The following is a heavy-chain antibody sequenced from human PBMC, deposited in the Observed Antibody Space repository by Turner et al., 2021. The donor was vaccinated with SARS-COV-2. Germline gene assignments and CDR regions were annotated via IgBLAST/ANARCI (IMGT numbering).Heavy chain of an antibody. D-gene: IGHD3-10*01. Sequence: QVQLVESGGGVVQPGRSLRLSCAASGFTFSSYGMHWVRQAPGKGLEWVAVTSYDGSNKYYADSVKGRFTISRDNSKNTLYLQMNSLRAEDTAVYYCARHPMGGSGSYISWGQGTLVIVS. J-gene: IGHJ5*02. V-gene: IGHV3-30*03. CDR1: GFTFSSYG. CDR3: ARHPMGGSGSYIS. CDR2: TSYDGSNK.